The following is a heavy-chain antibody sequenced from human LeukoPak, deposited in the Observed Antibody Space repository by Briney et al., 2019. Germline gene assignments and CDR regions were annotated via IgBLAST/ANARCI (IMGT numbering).Heavy chain of an antibody. CDR1: GFTFSSYG. J-gene: IGHJ5*02. D-gene: IGHD2-15*01. CDR2: ISHDGSNK. Sequence: GGSLRLSCAASGFTFSSYGMHWDRQAPGKGLEWVAVISHDGSNKYYADSVKGRFTISRDNSKNTLYLQMNSLRAEDTAVYYCAKDRISEETYNWFDPWGQGTLVTVSS. V-gene: IGHV3-30*18. CDR3: AKDRISEETYNWFDP.